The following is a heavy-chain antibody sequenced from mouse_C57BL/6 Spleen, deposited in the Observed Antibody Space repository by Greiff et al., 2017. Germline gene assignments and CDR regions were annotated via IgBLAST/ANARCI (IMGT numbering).Heavy chain of an antibody. CDR2: IHPNSGST. D-gene: IGHD1-1*01. V-gene: IGHV1-64*01. J-gene: IGHJ1*03. CDR3: AREDGSRGYFDV. Sequence: VQLVEPGAELVKPGASVKLSCKASGYTFTSYWMHWVKQRPGQGLEWIGMIHPNSGSTNYNEKFKSKATLTVDKSSSTAYMQLSSLTSEDSAVYYCAREDGSRGYFDVWGTGTTVTVSS. CDR1: GYTFTSYW.